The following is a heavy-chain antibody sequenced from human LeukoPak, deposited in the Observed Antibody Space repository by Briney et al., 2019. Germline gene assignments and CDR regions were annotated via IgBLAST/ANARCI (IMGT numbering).Heavy chain of an antibody. CDR2: IYNSGST. J-gene: IGHJ4*02. D-gene: IGHD4-11*01. V-gene: IGHV4-30-4*01. Sequence: SQTLSLTCTVSGDSVSSGDYYWSWIRQPPGKGLEWIGYIYNSGSTYYNPSLKSRLTISEDTSKNQFSLKLSSVTAADTAVYFCARHVTTVTFFDFWGQGTLVTVSS. CDR1: GDSVSSGDYY. CDR3: ARHVTTVTFFDF.